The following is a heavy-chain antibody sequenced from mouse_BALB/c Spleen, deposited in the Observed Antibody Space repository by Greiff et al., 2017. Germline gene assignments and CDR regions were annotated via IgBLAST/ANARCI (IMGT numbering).Heavy chain of an antibody. CDR3: TRGYGNYLAMDY. J-gene: IGHJ4*01. CDR2: IYPGSGNT. V-gene: IGHV1S22*01. CDR1: GYTFTSYW. D-gene: IGHD2-1*01. Sequence: LQQPGSELVRPGASVKLSCKASGYTFTSYWMHWVKQRPGQGLEWIGNIYPGSGNTNYDEKFKSKATLTVDTSSSTAYMQLSSLTSEDSAVYYSTRGYGNYLAMDYWGQGTSVTVSS.